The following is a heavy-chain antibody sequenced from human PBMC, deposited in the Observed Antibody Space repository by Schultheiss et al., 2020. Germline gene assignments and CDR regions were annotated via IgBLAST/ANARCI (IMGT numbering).Heavy chain of an antibody. D-gene: IGHD3-22*01. CDR2: IYHSGST. Sequence: SETLSLTCAVSGGSISSGGYSWSWIRQPPGKGLEWIGYIYHSGSTYYNPSLKSRVTISVDRSKNQFSLKLSSVTAADTAVYYCARVYVGRAYYDSSGYYPARYYFDYWGQGTLVTVSS. CDR1: GGSISSGGYS. CDR3: ARVYVGRAYYDSSGYYPARYYFDY. V-gene: IGHV4-30-2*01. J-gene: IGHJ4*02.